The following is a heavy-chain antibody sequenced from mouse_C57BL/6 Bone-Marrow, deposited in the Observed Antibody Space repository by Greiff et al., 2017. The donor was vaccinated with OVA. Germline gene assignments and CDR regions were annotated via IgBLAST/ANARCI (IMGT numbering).Heavy chain of an antibody. Sequence: VQLQESGPGLVQPSQSLSITCTVSGFSLTSYGVHWVRQSPGKGLEWLGVIWSGGSTDYNAAFISRLSISKDNSKSKVFFKMNSLQADDAAIYYCARAGDVAYWGQGTLVTVSA. CDR1: GFSLTSYG. D-gene: IGHD3-3*01. CDR2: IWSGGST. V-gene: IGHV2-2*01. J-gene: IGHJ3*01. CDR3: ARAGDVAY.